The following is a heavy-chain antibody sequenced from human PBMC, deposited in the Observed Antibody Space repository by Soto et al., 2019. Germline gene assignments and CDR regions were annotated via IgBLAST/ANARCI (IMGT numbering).Heavy chain of an antibody. V-gene: IGHV5-10-1*01. D-gene: IGHD3-22*01. CDR3: ARPYYYDSSGSVDALDI. J-gene: IGHJ3*02. CDR1: GYSFTSYW. Sequence: LKISCKGSGYSFTSYWISWVRQMPGKGLEWMGRIDPSDSYTNYSPSFQGHVTISADKSISTAYLQWSSLKASDTAMYYCARPYYYDSSGSVDALDIWGQGTMVTVSS. CDR2: IDPSDSYT.